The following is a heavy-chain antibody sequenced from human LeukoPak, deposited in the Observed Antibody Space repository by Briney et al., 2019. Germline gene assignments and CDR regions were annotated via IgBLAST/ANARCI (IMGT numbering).Heavy chain of an antibody. V-gene: IGHV5-51*01. CDR3: ARPGGSWNEVDY. Sequence: GESLKISCKVSGYRLTNYWIGWVRQMPGKGLEWMGSIYLGDSDTRYSPSFQGQVTISADKSISTAYLQWSSLKASDTAMYYCARPGGSWNEVDYWGQGTLVTVSS. J-gene: IGHJ4*02. CDR2: IYLGDSDT. CDR1: GYRLTNYW. D-gene: IGHD1-1*01.